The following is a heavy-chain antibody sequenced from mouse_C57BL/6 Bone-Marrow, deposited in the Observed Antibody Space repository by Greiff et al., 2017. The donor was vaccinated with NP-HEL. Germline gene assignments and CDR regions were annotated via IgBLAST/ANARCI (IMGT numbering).Heavy chain of an antibody. Sequence: EVMLVESGGGLVQPGGSMKLSCAASGFTFSDAWMDWVRQSPEKGLEWVAEIRNKANNHATYYAESVKGRFTISRDDSKSSVYLQMNSLRAEDTGIYYCTRPAPDYFDYWGQGTTLTVSS. CDR1: GFTFSDAW. CDR3: TRPAPDYFDY. J-gene: IGHJ2*01. V-gene: IGHV6-6*01. CDR2: IRNKANNHAT.